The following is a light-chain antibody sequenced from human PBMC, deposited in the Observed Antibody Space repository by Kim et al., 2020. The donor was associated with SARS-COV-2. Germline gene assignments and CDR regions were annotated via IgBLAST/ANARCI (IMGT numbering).Light chain of an antibody. CDR2: KDN. V-gene: IGLV3-25*03. CDR1: ALPNQY. J-gene: IGLJ2*01. Sequence: SPGQTARITCSGDALPNQYAYWYQQKPGQAPVLVIYKDNERPSGIPERFSGSSSGTTVTLTISGVRAEDETDYYCQSADSTGTHVIFGGGTQLTVL. CDR3: QSADSTGTHVI.